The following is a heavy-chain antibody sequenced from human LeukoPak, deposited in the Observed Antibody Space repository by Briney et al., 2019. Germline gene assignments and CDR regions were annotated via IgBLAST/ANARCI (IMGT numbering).Heavy chain of an antibody. CDR2: INPSGGST. CDR3: AREVSSGSYYPY. CDR1: GYTFTSYY. D-gene: IGHD1-26*01. V-gene: IGHV1-46*01. J-gene: IGHJ4*02. Sequence: ASVTVSCTASGYTFTSYYMHWVRQAPGQGLEWMGIINPSGGSTSYAQKFQGRVTMTRDTSTSTVYMELSSLRSEDTAVYYCAREVSSGSYYPYWGQGTLVTVSS.